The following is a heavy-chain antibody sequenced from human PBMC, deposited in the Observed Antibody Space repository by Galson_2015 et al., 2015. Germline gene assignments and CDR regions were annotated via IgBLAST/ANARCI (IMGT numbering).Heavy chain of an antibody. CDR2: IWYDGSEK. J-gene: IGHJ2*01. CDR3: ARYYGSAPGYFDL. Sequence: SLRLSCAASGFIFGHYGMHWVRQAPGKGLEWVAVIWYDGSEKYYADSVKGRFTISRDNSKNTLYLQMNSLRVEDTAVMYCARYYGSAPGYFDLWGRGTLVTVSS. D-gene: IGHD3-16*01. V-gene: IGHV3-33*01. CDR1: GFIFGHYG.